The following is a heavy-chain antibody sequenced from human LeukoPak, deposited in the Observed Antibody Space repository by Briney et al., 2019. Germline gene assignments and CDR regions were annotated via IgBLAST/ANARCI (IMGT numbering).Heavy chain of an antibody. V-gene: IGHV4-61*01. Sequence: SETLSLTCTVSGGSVSSGSYYWSWIRQPPGKRLEWIGYICNSGSTNYNPSLKSRVTISVDTSKNQFSMKLSSVTAADTAVYYCARMKGGLRFWYYYYGMDVWGKGTTVTVSS. CDR2: ICNSGST. CDR3: ARMKGGLRFWYYYYGMDV. CDR1: GGSVSSGSYY. J-gene: IGHJ6*04. D-gene: IGHD5-12*01.